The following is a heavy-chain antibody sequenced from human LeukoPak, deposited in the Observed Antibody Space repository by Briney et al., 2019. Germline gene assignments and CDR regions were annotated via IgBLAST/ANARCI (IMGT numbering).Heavy chain of an antibody. Sequence: ASVKVSCKASGYTFTGYYMHWVRQAPGQGLEWMGWINPNSGGTNYAQKLQGRVTMTRDTSISTAYMELSRLRSDDTAVYYCARGRIQLWSYFDYWGQGTLVTVSS. V-gene: IGHV1-2*02. J-gene: IGHJ4*02. CDR3: ARGRIQLWSYFDY. CDR2: INPNSGGT. CDR1: GYTFTGYY. D-gene: IGHD5-18*01.